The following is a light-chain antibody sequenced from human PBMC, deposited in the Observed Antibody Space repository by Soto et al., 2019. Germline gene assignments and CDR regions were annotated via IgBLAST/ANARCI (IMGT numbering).Light chain of an antibody. CDR2: EVS. J-gene: IGLJ2*01. V-gene: IGLV2-14*01. CDR1: SSDVGGYNY. CDR3: SSYTTSSTRV. Sequence: QSALTQPDSVSGSPGQSITISCSGTSSDVGGYNYVSWYQQYPGKAPKLMIYEVSNRPSGVSNRFSGSKSGNTASLTISGLQAEDEADYYCSSYTTSSTRVFGGGTKLTVL.